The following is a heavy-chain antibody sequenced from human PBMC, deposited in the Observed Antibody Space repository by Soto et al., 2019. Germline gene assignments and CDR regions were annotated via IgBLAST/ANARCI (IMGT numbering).Heavy chain of an antibody. D-gene: IGHD3-10*01. CDR1: GFTFSSYS. CDR2: ISSSSSYI. V-gene: IGHV3-21*01. CDR3: ARDRITMVRGVIIPVSYIDY. J-gene: IGHJ4*02. Sequence: EVQLVESGGGLVKPGGSLRLSCAASGFTFSSYSMNWVRQAPGKGLEWVSSISSSSSYIYYADSVKGRFTISRDNAKNSLYLQMNSLRAEDTAVYYCARDRITMVRGVIIPVSYIDYWGQGTLVTVSS.